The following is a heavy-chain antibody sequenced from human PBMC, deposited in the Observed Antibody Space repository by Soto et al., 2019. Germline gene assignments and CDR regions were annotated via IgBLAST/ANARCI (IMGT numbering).Heavy chain of an antibody. V-gene: IGHV1-69*13. Sequence: ASVKVSCKASGGTFSSYAISWVRQAPGQGLEWMGGIIPIFGTANYAQKFQGRVTITADESTSTAYMELSSLRSEDTAVYYCARDNLVDYGDFRSWFDPWGQGTLVTVSS. CDR1: GGTFSSYA. CDR3: ARDNLVDYGDFRSWFDP. D-gene: IGHD4-17*01. J-gene: IGHJ5*02. CDR2: IIPIFGTA.